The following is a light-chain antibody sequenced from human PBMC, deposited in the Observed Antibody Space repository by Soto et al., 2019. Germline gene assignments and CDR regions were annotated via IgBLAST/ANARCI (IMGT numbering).Light chain of an antibody. J-gene: IGKJ5*01. CDR3: QQYGSSPRIT. CDR1: QSVSSSY. Sequence: EIVLTQSPGTLSLSPGERATLSCRASQSVSSSYLAWYRQKPGQAPRLLIYGASSRATGIPDRFSGSGSGTDSTLTISRLEPEDFAVYYCQQYGSSPRITFGQGTRLEIK. CDR2: GAS. V-gene: IGKV3-20*01.